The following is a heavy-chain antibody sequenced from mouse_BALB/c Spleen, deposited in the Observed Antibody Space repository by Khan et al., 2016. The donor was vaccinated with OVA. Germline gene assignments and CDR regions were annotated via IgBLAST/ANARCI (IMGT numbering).Heavy chain of an antibody. CDR1: GYSFTNYG. CDR3: ASGGYWYFDV. D-gene: IGHD1-1*02. Sequence: QIQLVQSGPEVKKPGETVKISCKASGYSFTNYGMNWVRQAPGKGLKWMGWINTYTGEPTYADDFKGRFAFSLETSSSTAYLQINNLKNEDTATNFCASGGYWYFDVWGEGTTVTVSS. V-gene: IGHV9-3-1*01. J-gene: IGHJ1*01. CDR2: INTYTGEP.